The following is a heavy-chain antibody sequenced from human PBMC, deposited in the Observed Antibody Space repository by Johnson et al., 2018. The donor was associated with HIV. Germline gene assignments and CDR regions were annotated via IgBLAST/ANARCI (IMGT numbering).Heavy chain of an antibody. J-gene: IGHJ3*02. CDR3: AREQGSGSYSIHAFDI. V-gene: IGHV3-38-3*01. D-gene: IGHD1-26*01. CDR1: GFTVSSNA. CDR2: ISGGTT. Sequence: VQLVESRGVLVQPGGSLRLSCAASGFTVSSNAMSWVRQAPGKGLEWVTSISGGTTYYADSRKGRFTLSRDISKDTLHLQMNSLRAEDTAVYYCAREQGSGSYSIHAFDIWGQGTMVTVSS.